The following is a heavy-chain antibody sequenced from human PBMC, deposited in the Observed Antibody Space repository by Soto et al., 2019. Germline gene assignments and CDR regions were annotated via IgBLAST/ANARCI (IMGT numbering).Heavy chain of an antibody. V-gene: IGHV2-5*01. CDR3: AHTFTIFGVVILDY. D-gene: IGHD3-3*01. Sequence: QITLKESGPTLVKPTQTLTLTCTFYGFSLSTSGVGVGWIRQPPGKALEWLALIYWNDDKRYSPSLKSRLTITKDTSKNQVVLTMTNIDPVDTATYYCAHTFTIFGVVILDYWGQGTLVTVSS. CDR2: IYWNDDK. CDR1: GFSLSTSGVG. J-gene: IGHJ4*02.